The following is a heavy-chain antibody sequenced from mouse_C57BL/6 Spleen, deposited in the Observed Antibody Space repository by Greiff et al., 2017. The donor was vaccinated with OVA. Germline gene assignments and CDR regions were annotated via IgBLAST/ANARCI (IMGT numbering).Heavy chain of an antibody. CDR3: ARREALYYFDY. CDR2: IHPNSGST. J-gene: IGHJ2*01. D-gene: IGHD6-1*01. CDR1: GYTFTSYW. Sequence: QVQLQQPGAELVKPRASVKLSCKASGYTFTSYWMHWVKQRPGQGLEWIGMIHPNSGSTNYNEKFKSKATLTVDKSSSTAYMQLSSLTSEDSAVYYCARREALYYFDYWGQGTTLTVSS. V-gene: IGHV1-64*01.